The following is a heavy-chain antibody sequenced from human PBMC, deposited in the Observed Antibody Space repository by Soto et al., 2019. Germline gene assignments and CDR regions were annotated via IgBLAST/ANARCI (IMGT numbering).Heavy chain of an antibody. J-gene: IGHJ4*02. CDR1: GGSISSYY. CDR2: IYYSGTT. V-gene: IGHV4-59*04. Sequence: PSETLSLTCIVSGGSISSYYWSWIRPPPGKGLEWIGYIYYSGTTYYNPSLKSRVTISVDRSKNQFSLKLSSVTAADSSVYYCARHFSVDYFDYWGQGALVTVSS. CDR3: ARHFSVDYFDY.